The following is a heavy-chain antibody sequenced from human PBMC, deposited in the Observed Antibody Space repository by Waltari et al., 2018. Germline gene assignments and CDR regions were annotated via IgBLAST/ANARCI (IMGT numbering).Heavy chain of an antibody. CDR3: ARPGYYYDSSGLQDAFDI. Sequence: QVQLVQSGAEVKKPGSSVKVSCKASGGTFSSYAISWVRQAPGQGLEWMGGIIPIFGTANYAQKFQGRVTITADESTSTAYMELSSLRSEDTAVYYCARPGYYYDSSGLQDAFDIWGQGTMVTVSS. J-gene: IGHJ3*02. CDR2: IIPIFGTA. D-gene: IGHD3-22*01. V-gene: IGHV1-69*12. CDR1: GGTFSSYA.